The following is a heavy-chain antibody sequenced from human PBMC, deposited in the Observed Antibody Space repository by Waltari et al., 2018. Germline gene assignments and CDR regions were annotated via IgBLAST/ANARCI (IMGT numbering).Heavy chain of an antibody. D-gene: IGHD3-22*01. CDR3: VRDSSGTY. J-gene: IGHJ4*02. Sequence: EVQLVESGGGLEQPGGSLRLSCAASGFIFSSYSIDWVRQAPGKGLGWVSYISSSSRAIYYADSVKGRFTISRDNAKNTLYLQMNSLRAEDTAVYYCVRDSSGTYWGQGTQVTVSS. CDR2: ISSSSRAI. CDR1: GFIFSSYS. V-gene: IGHV3-48*04.